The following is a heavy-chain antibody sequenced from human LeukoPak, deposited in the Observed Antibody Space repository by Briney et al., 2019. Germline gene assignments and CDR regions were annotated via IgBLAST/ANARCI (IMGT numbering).Heavy chain of an antibody. CDR2: IYYSGST. V-gene: IGHV4-31*03. J-gene: IGHJ3*02. CDR1: GGSISSGGYY. CDR3: ARGRPQPEVVVAATGTFDI. Sequence: NPSQTLSLTCTVSGGSISSGGYYWSWIRQHPGKGLEWIGYIYYSGSTYYNPSLKSRITISVDTSKNQFSLKLSSVTAADTAVYYCARGRPQPEVVVAATGTFDIWGQGTMVTVSS. D-gene: IGHD2-15*01.